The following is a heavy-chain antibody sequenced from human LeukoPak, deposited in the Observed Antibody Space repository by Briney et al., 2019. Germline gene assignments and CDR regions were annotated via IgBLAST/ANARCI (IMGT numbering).Heavy chain of an antibody. Sequence: SETLSPTCTVSGGSVSSSGYYWTWIRQHPGKGLEWIGYIYYSGSTYYNPSLKSRVTISSDTSKNQFSLNLSPVTAADTALYYCARGLRSHYFDYWGHGTLVTVSS. V-gene: IGHV4-31*03. J-gene: IGHJ4*01. D-gene: IGHD2-15*01. CDR1: GGSVSSSGYY. CDR2: IYYSGST. CDR3: ARGLRSHYFDY.